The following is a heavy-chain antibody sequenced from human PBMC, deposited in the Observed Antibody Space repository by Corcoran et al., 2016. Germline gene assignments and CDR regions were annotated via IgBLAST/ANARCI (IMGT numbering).Heavy chain of an antibody. CDR3: TRQLEEDSGWPHYYYYGMDV. CDR1: GFTFSGSA. V-gene: IGHV3-73*02. CDR2: IRSKANSYAT. D-gene: IGHD6-19*01. Sequence: EVQLVEYGGGLVQPGGSLKLSCAASGFTFSGSAMHWVRQASGKGLEWVGRIRSKANSYATAYAASVKGRFTISRDDSKNTAYLQMNSLKTEDTAVYYCTRQLEEDSGWPHYYYYGMDVWGQGTTVTVSS. J-gene: IGHJ6*02.